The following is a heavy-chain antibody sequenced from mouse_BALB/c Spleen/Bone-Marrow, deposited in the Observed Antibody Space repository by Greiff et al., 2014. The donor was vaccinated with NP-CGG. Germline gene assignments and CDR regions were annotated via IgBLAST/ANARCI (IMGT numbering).Heavy chain of an antibody. CDR1: GYSFTSYCS. J-gene: IGHJ4*01. V-gene: IGHV3-1*02. Sequence: EVQLQESGPDLVKPSQSLSLTCTVTGYSFTSYCSWYWIRQFPGNNLEWMVFIHYSGITVYNPSLKSRISITRDTTNNQFFLQLKSVTTEDTATYYCARFAGTPYTMDYWGQGTSVTVSS. CDR3: ARFAGTPYTMDY. D-gene: IGHD4-1*01. CDR2: IHYSGIT.